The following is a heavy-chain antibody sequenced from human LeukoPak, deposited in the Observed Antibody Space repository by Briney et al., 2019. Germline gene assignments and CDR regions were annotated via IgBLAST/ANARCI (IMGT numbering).Heavy chain of an antibody. CDR1: GFTFSSYW. J-gene: IGHJ4*02. V-gene: IGHV3-7*01. Sequence: GGSLRLSCAASGFTFSSYWMSWVRQAPGKGLEWVANIKQDGSEKYYVDSVKGRFTISRDNAKNSLYLQMNSLRAEDTAVYYCARSAYDYVWGSYTPPGRFDYWGQGTLVTVSS. CDR3: ARSAYDYVWGSYTPPGRFDY. D-gene: IGHD3-16*01. CDR2: IKQDGSEK.